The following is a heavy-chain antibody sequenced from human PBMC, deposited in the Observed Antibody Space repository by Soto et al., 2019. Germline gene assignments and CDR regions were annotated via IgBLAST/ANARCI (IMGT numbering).Heavy chain of an antibody. V-gene: IGHV4-39*01. D-gene: IGHD1-1*01. Sequence: SETLSLTCTVSGVSISSSTYYWGGIRQPPGKGLEWIGSIYYSGSTYYNPSLKSRVTLSADTSKNQFSLKLSSVAAADTAVYYCATGCGGVERQGTACFDYSGQAALVTVSS. CDR1: GVSISSSTYY. CDR3: ATGCGGVERQGTACFDY. CDR2: IYYSGST. J-gene: IGHJ4*02.